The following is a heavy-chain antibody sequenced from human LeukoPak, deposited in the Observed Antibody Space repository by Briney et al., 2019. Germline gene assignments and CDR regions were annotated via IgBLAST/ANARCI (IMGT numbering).Heavy chain of an antibody. CDR1: GGSISSSNW. CDR3: ARGRRRGYYGSGSYYHNWFDP. V-gene: IGHV4-4*02. CDR2: IYHSGST. D-gene: IGHD3-10*01. Sequence: PSGTLSLTCAVSGGSISSSNWWSWVRQPPGKGLEWIGEIYHSGSTNYNPSLKSRVTISVDKSKNQFSLKLSSVTAADTAVYYCARGRRRGYYGSGSYYHNWFDPWGQGTLVTVSS. J-gene: IGHJ5*02.